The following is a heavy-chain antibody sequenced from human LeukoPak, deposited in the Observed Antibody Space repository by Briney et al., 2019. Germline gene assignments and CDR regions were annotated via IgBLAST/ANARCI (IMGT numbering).Heavy chain of an antibody. CDR3: ARARGSTYYYGSGPYYYYGMDV. CDR2: IIPIFGTA. V-gene: IGHV1-69*06. Sequence: SVKVSCRASGGTFSSYAISWVRQAPGQGLEWMGGIIPIFGTANYAQKFQGRVTITADKSTSTAYMELSSLRSEDTAVYYCARARGSTYYYGSGPYYYYGMDVWGKGTTVTVSS. CDR1: GGTFSSYA. J-gene: IGHJ6*04. D-gene: IGHD3-10*01.